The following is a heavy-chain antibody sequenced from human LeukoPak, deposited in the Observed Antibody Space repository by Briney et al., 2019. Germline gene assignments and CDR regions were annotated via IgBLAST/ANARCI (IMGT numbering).Heavy chain of an antibody. J-gene: IGHJ5*02. CDR3: AKDGAQYSSGPECDP. CDR2: ISHDGMNA. CDR1: GLHFSGTA. D-gene: IGHD6-19*01. Sequence: GGSLRLSCAASGLHFSGTAMSWVRQAPGKGLEWVSAISHDGMNAYYADSVKGRFTISRDNSKKTVPLEMSSLTAADTGVYYCAKDGAQYSSGPECDPRGQGALVTVSP. V-gene: IGHV3-23*01.